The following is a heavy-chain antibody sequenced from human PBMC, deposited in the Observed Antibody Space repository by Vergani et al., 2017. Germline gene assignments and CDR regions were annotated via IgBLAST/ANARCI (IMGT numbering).Heavy chain of an antibody. CDR3: ARGPSPIQLWLDY. CDR2: IKQDGSEK. D-gene: IGHD5-18*01. CDR1: GFTFSSYW. V-gene: IGHV3-7*04. J-gene: IGHJ4*02. Sequence: EVQLVESGGGLVQPGGSLRLSCAASGFTFSSYWMSWVRQAPGKGLEWVANIKQDGSEKYYVDSVKGRFTISRDNAKNSLYLQMNSLRAEDTAVYYCARGPSPIQLWLDYWGQGTLVTVSA.